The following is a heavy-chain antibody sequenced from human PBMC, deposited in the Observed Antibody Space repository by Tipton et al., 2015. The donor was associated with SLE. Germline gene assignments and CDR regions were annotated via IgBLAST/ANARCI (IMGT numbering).Heavy chain of an antibody. D-gene: IGHD3-9*01. CDR2: ASYDERNK. V-gene: IGHV3-30*04. Sequence: SLRLSCAASGFTLSSHAMHWVRQAPGKGLEWVAVASYDERNKYYGDFVRGRFTISRDNSKNTLYLQMNSLRAEDTAVYYCARGNFLTGYWMDVWGKGTTVTVSS. J-gene: IGHJ6*04. CDR1: GFTLSSHA. CDR3: ARGNFLTGYWMDV.